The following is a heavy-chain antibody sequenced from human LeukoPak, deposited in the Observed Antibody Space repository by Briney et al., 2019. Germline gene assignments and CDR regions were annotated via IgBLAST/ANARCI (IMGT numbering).Heavy chain of an antibody. Sequence: KSGGSLRLSCAASGFTFSSYSMNWVRQAPGKGLEWVSSISSSSYIYYADSVKGRFTISRDNAKNSLYLQMNSLRAEDTAVYYCARDQLVGVRDYMDVWGKGTTVTVSS. CDR3: ARDQLVGVRDYMDV. V-gene: IGHV3-21*01. J-gene: IGHJ6*03. CDR2: ISSSSYI. CDR1: GFTFSSYS. D-gene: IGHD1-26*01.